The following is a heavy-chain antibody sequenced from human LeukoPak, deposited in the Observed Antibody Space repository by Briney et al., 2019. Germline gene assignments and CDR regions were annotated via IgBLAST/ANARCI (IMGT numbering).Heavy chain of an antibody. CDR3: ARGGGLDV. J-gene: IGHJ6*02. D-gene: IGHD3-16*01. CDR2: INHNGNVN. Sequence: GGPLNFSCAPSGFPFSSYWMNWARQAPGKGLEWVASINHNGNVNYYVDSVKGRFTISRDNAKNSLYLQMSNLRAEDTAVYFCARGGGLDVWGQGATVTVSS. CDR1: GFPFSSYW. V-gene: IGHV3-7*03.